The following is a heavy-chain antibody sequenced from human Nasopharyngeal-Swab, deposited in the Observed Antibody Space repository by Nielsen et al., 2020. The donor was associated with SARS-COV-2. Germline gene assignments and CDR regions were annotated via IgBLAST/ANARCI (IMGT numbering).Heavy chain of an antibody. J-gene: IGHJ3*01. CDR2: VSNNDGSLT. CDR3: AKDDFCPACAFDV. CDR1: GFDFWQYA. Sequence: GESLKISCAASGFDFWQYAMSWVRQAPGKGLEWVSTVSNNDGSLTFYADSVEGRFTISRDTSKNTVSLQMNSLRAEDTAVYYCAKDDFCPACAFDVWGQGTIVTVSS. V-gene: IGHV3-23*01. D-gene: IGHD2-21*02.